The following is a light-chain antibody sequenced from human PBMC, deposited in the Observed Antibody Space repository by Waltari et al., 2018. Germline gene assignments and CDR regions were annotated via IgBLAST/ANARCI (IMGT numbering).Light chain of an antibody. CDR1: SSDVGSSNY. Sequence: QSALTQPASVSGSPGQSITISCLGTSSDVGSSNYVSWYQQHPGKAPKLMIYDVTKRPSGVSNRFSGSKSGNTASLTISGLQAEDEADYYCSSYTTSSTLVFGGGTKLTVL. V-gene: IGLV2-14*01. J-gene: IGLJ3*02. CDR2: DVT. CDR3: SSYTTSSTLV.